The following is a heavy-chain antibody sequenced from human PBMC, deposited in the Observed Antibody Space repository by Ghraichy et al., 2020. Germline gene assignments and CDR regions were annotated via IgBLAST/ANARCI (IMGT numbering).Heavy chain of an antibody. Sequence: GGSLRLSCAASGFTFSTYWMSWVRQAPGKGLEWVANIQQDGSEKYYVDSVKGRFTISRDNAKSSLYLQMNSLRAEDTAVYYCARDNSPVDYWGQGTLVTVSS. J-gene: IGHJ4*02. CDR3: ARDNSPVDY. CDR2: IQQDGSEK. CDR1: GFTFSTYW. V-gene: IGHV3-7*01. D-gene: IGHD4-23*01.